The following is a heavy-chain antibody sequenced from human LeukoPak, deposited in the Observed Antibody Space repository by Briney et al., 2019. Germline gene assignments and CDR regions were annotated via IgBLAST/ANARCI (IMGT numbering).Heavy chain of an antibody. CDR2: IYYTGKT. CDR1: SHY. D-gene: IGHD2/OR15-2a*01. V-gene: IGHV4-39*07. CDR3: ATPTIYEDAFDI. Sequence: SHYWGWLRQPPGKGLEWIGSIYYTGKTYYNPSLKIRATMSVDTSKNQFSLKLSSVTAADTAVYYCATPTIYEDAFDIWGQGTMVTVSS. J-gene: IGHJ3*02.